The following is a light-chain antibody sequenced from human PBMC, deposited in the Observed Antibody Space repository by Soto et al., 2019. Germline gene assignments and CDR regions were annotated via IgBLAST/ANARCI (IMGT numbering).Light chain of an antibody. CDR1: QDLSSW. CDR3: QQPISFPIT. Sequence: DIQMTQSPSSVSASVGDRVTITCRASQDLSSWLAWYQQKPGKAPKLLISAASTLQTGVPSRFSGSGSGTDLTLTIRSLQPEDFATYYCQQPISFPITFGQGTLLEV. V-gene: IGKV1D-12*01. CDR2: AAS. J-gene: IGKJ5*01.